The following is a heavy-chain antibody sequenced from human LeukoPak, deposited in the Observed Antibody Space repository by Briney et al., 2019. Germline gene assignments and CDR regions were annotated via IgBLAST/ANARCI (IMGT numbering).Heavy chain of an antibody. CDR3: ARAGVVPAAINRAFDI. J-gene: IGHJ3*02. CDR2: IYYSGST. V-gene: IGHV4-30-4*08. D-gene: IGHD2-2*02. CDR1: GGSISSGDYY. Sequence: PSETLSLTCTVSGGSISSGDYYWSWIRQPPGKGLEWIGYIYYSGSTYYNPSLKSRVTISVDTSKNQFSLKLSSVTAADTAVYYCARAGVVPAAINRAFDIWGQGSVATVSS.